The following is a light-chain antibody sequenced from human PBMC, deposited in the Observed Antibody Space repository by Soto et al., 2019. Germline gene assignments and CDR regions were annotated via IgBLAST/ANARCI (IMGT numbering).Light chain of an antibody. Sequence: DIQKTQSPSTQSASVGDRVIITFRASQSISSWLAWYQQKPGKAPKLLIYKASSLESGVPSRFSGSGSGTEFTLTISSLQPDDFATDYCQQYNSYSSFGGGTKVDIK. CDR2: KAS. J-gene: IGKJ4*01. CDR1: QSISSW. V-gene: IGKV1-5*03. CDR3: QQYNSYSS.